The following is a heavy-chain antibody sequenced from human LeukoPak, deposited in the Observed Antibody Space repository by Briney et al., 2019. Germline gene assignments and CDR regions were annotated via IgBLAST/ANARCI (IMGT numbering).Heavy chain of an antibody. CDR3: ARWRDGYNPLDY. V-gene: IGHV4-31*03. D-gene: IGHD5-24*01. CDR2: IYYSGST. J-gene: IGHJ4*02. Sequence: SETLSLTCTVSGGSISSGSYYWSWIRQHPGKGLEWIGYIYYSGSTYYNPSLKSRVTISVDTSKNQFSLKLSSVTAADTAVYYCARWRDGYNPLDYWGQGTLVTVSS. CDR1: GGSISSGSYY.